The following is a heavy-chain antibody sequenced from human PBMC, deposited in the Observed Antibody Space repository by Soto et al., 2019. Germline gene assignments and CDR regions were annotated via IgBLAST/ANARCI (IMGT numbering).Heavy chain of an antibody. J-gene: IGHJ6*02. CDR2: INAGNGNT. CDR1: GYTFTSYA. D-gene: IGHD4-17*01. CDR3: ASSYGDYVYYYYGMDV. V-gene: IGHV1-3*01. Sequence: QVQLVQSGGGVKKPGASVKVSCKASGYTFTSYAMHWVRQAPGHRLEWMGWINAGNGNTKYPQKFQGRVTITRDTSASTAYMDLSSLRSEDTAVYYCASSYGDYVYYYYGMDVWGQGTTVTVSS.